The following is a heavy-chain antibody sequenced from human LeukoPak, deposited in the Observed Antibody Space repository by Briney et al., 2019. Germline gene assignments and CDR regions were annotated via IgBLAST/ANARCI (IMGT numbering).Heavy chain of an antibody. J-gene: IGHJ4*02. Sequence: LETLSLTCSVSGDSISISSNTYYWGWIRQSPVKGLQWTGSLSFSGRTDYNPSVKSRVDISVDTSRMQFSLKLTSVTAEDTAVYFCARHPRDRMTTYFDSWGQGTLVTVSS. CDR2: LSFSGRT. V-gene: IGHV4-39*01. D-gene: IGHD4-11*01. CDR3: ARHPRDRMTTYFDS. CDR1: GDSISISSNTYY.